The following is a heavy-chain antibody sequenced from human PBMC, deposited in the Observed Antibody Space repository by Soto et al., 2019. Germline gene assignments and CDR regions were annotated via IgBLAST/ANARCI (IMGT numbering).Heavy chain of an antibody. D-gene: IGHD2-15*01. CDR1: GGSISSGDYY. V-gene: IGHV4-30-4*01. CDR3: ARDSCSGGSCYYYYGMDV. CDR2: IHYSGST. Sequence: QVQLQESGPGLVKPSQTLSLTCTVSGGSISSGDYYWSWIRQPPGKGLEWIGYIHYSGSTYYNPSLKSRVTISVDTSKNQFALKLSSVTAADTAVYYCARDSCSGGSCYYYYGMDVWGQGTTVTVSS. J-gene: IGHJ6*02.